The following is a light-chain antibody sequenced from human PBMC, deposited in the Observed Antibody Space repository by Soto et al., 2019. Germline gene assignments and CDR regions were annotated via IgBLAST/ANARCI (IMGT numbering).Light chain of an antibody. CDR3: SSYTSSSTLVV. V-gene: IGLV2-14*01. CDR1: SSDVGGYNY. Sequence: QSALTQPASVSGSPGQSITISCTGTSSDVGGYNYVSWYQQHPGKAPKLMIYDVSNRPSGVSNRFSGSKSGNTASLTISGLQAEDEADYYCSSYTSSSTLVVIGTGTKLTVL. CDR2: DVS. J-gene: IGLJ1*01.